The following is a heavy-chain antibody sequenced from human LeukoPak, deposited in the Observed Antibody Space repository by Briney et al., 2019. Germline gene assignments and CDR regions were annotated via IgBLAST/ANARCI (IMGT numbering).Heavy chain of an antibody. CDR3: ARESRSRDYFDY. CDR1: GFTFSTYA. CDR2: VSPSGNTT. Sequence: AGSLRLSCAASGFTFSTYAISWVRQAPGKGLEWVSGVSPSGNTTYYPDSVKGRFAISRDNAKNTVYLQMNSVRADDTAVYYCARESRSRDYFDYWGQGTMVTVSS. V-gene: IGHV3-23*01. J-gene: IGHJ4*02.